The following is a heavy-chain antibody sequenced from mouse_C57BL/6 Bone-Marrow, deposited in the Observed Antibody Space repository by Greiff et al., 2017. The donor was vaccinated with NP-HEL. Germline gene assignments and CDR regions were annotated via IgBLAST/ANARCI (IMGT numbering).Heavy chain of an antibody. D-gene: IGHD1-1*01. CDR1: GYTFTSYW. V-gene: IGHV1-69*01. CDR2: IDPSDSYT. Sequence: QVQLQQLGAELVMPGASVKLSCKASGYTFTSYWMHWVKQRPGQGLEWIGEIDPSDSYTNYNQKFKGKSTLTVDKSSSTAYMQLSSLTSEDSAVYYCARGGDPVVAPFAYWGQGTLVTVSA. CDR3: ARGGDPVVAPFAY. J-gene: IGHJ3*01.